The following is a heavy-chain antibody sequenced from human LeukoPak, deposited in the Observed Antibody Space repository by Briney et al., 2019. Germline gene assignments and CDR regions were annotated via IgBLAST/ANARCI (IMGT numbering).Heavy chain of an antibody. CDR3: AKGRSTRWYSSDYFDY. Sequence: GGSLRLSCAASGFAFSSYALRWVHQAPGKGLEWVSAISGSGGGTYSADSVKGRFPISRDHSQNPLYLQMNSLRAGDTAGYYLAKGRSTRWYSSDYFDYWGQGTLVTVSS. CDR2: ISGSGGGT. D-gene: IGHD6-19*01. V-gene: IGHV3-23*01. J-gene: IGHJ4*02. CDR1: GFAFSSYA.